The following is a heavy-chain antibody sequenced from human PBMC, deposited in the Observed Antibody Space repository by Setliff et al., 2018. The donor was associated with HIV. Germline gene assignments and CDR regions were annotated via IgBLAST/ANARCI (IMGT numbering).Heavy chain of an antibody. D-gene: IGHD2-15*01. CDR2: IHSSGST. CDR1: SGSVSGYY. CDR3: SRGDCSGGSCYYYYYMDV. J-gene: IGHJ6*03. Sequence: SETLSLTCSVSSGSVSGYYWGWIRQPPGKKLEWIGYIHSSGSTIYSASLKSRVSISVDTSKDQVSLRLSSVTAADTAVYHCSRGDCSGGSCYYYYYMDVWGKGTTVTVSS. V-gene: IGHV4-59*08.